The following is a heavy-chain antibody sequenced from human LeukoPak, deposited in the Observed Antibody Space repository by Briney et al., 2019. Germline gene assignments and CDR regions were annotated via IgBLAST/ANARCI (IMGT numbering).Heavy chain of an antibody. CDR2: INPNSGGT. J-gene: IGHJ4*02. V-gene: IGHV1-2*02. Sequence: ASVKVSCKASGYTFTGYYMHWVRQAPGQGLEWMGWINPNSGGTNYAQKFQGRVTVTRDTSISTAYMELSRLRSDDTAVYYCARTRVDFWSGYPDYWGQGTLVTVSS. CDR3: ARTRVDFWSGYPDY. CDR1: GYTFTGYY. D-gene: IGHD3-3*01.